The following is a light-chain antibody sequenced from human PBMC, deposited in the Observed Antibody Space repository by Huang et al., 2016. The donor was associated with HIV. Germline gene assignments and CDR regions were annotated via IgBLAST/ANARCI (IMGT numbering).Light chain of an antibody. CDR3: HQYYNIPQT. CDR1: QSVLDSSNNKSC. V-gene: IGKV4-1*01. Sequence: DIVVTQSPDSLVVSLGERATVNCKSSQSVLDSSNNKSCLAWYQLKPGQPPKLLIYCASTREAGVPDRFSGSGSGTDFSLTITSLHAEDVAVYYCHQYYNIPQTFGQGTKVEI. CDR2: CAS. J-gene: IGKJ1*01.